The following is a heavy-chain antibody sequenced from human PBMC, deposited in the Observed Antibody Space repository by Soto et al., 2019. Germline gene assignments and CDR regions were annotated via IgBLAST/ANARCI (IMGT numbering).Heavy chain of an antibody. CDR2: IIPIFGTA. D-gene: IGHD3-3*01. CDR1: GGTFSSYA. V-gene: IGHV1-69*13. Sequence: GASVKVSCKASGGTFSSYAISWVRQAPGQGLEWMGGIIPIFGTANYAQKFQGRVTITADESTSTAYMELSSLRSEDTAVYYCARGVLDWSSKYYDFWSAQDGGYYYYGMDVWGQGTTVTVSS. J-gene: IGHJ6*02. CDR3: ARGVLDWSSKYYDFWSAQDGGYYYYGMDV.